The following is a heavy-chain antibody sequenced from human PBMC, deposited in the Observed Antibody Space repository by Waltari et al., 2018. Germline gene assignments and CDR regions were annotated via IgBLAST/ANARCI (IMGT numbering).Heavy chain of an antibody. CDR1: GFTFTDNW. D-gene: IGHD2-2*01. CDR3: TRDVPHQYFDS. J-gene: IGHJ4*02. Sequence: EVQLVESGGGLVQPGGSLRLSCAASGFTFTDNWMHWVRQAPGKGLVWVSQIKTDGRTTTYADSVKGRFTISRDNARNTLYLQMNSLTVEDTAVYYCTRDVPHQYFDSWGQGTLVTVSS. V-gene: IGHV3-74*01. CDR2: IKTDGRTT.